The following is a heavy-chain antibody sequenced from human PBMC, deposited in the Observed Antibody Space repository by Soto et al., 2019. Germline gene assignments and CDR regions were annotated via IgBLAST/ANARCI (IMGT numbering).Heavy chain of an antibody. J-gene: IGHJ6*03. CDR3: ARDNNPISGYDLGDYYYYMGV. V-gene: IGHV1-69*04. CDR1: GGTFSSYT. D-gene: IGHD5-12*01. CDR2: IIPILGIA. Sequence: GASVKVSCKASGGTFSSYTISWVRQAPGQGLEWMGRIIPILGIANYAQKFQGRVTITADKSTSTAYMELSSLRSEDTAVYYCARDNNPISGYDLGDYYYYMGVWGKGTTVTVSS.